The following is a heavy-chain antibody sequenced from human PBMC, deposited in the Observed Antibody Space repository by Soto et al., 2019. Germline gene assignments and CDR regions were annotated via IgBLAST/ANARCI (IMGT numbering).Heavy chain of an antibody. CDR3: ARPFSSFSEYYYMDV. J-gene: IGHJ6*03. CDR1: GGSISSSSYY. D-gene: IGHD3-10*01. V-gene: IGHV4-39*01. CDR2: IYYSGST. Sequence: SETLSLTCTVSGGSISSSSYYWGWIRQPPGKGLEWIGSIYYSGSTYYNPSLKSRVTISVDTSKNQFSLKLSSVTAADTAVYYCARPFSSFSEYYYMDVWGKGTTVTVSS.